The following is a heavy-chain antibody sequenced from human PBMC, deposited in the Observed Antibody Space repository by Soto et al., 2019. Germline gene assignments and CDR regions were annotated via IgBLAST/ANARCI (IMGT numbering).Heavy chain of an antibody. V-gene: IGHV1-18*01. D-gene: IGHD3-22*01. Sequence: ASVKVSCKASGYRFTSYGISWVRQAPGQGLEWLGWISAYDDNTKYAQTLQGRVSMSTDTSTNTAYMELRSLRSDDTAMYYCARGGYYDSSGSRNYHHYGMNVWGQGTTVPVSS. CDR2: ISAYDDNT. J-gene: IGHJ6*02. CDR1: GYRFTSYG. CDR3: ARGGYYDSSGSRNYHHYGMNV.